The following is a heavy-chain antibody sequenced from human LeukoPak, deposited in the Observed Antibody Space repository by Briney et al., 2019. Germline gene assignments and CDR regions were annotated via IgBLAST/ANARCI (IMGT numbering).Heavy chain of an antibody. D-gene: IGHD3-10*01. Sequence: SETLSLTCTVSGYSISSGYYWGWIRQPPGKGLEWIGSIYHSGSTYYNPSLKSRVTMSVDTSKNQFSLKLNSVTAADTAVYYCAKSNGYGLVDIWGQGTMVTVSS. J-gene: IGHJ3*02. CDR1: GYSISSGYY. CDR2: IYHSGST. CDR3: AKSNGYGLVDI. V-gene: IGHV4-38-2*02.